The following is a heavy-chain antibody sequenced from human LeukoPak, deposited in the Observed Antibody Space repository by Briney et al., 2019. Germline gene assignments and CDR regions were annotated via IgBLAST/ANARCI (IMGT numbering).Heavy chain of an antibody. Sequence: PSETLSLTCTVSGGSISSSSYYWGWIRQPPGKGLEWIGSVYYSGSTYYNPSLKSRVTISVDTSKNQFSLKLSSVTAADTAVYYCARQAVSGWRISDWFDPWGQGTLVTVSS. CDR2: VYYSGST. CDR1: GGSISSSSYY. J-gene: IGHJ5*02. CDR3: ARQAVSGWRISDWFDP. D-gene: IGHD6-19*01. V-gene: IGHV4-39*01.